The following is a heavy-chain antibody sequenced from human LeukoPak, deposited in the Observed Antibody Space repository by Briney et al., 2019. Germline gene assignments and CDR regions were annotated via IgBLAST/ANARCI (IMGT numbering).Heavy chain of an antibody. V-gene: IGHV3-21*01. CDR2: ISGSGTYM. D-gene: IGHD2-15*01. Sequence: GGSLRLSCAASGFTFITYKMNWVRQAPGKGLEWVSSISGSGTYMYYADSLKGRFTISRDNAKNSLYLQMNSLRAEDTAVYYCARDGYCSGGSCYSAVDYWGQGTLVTVSS. CDR1: GFTFITYK. J-gene: IGHJ4*02. CDR3: ARDGYCSGGSCYSAVDY.